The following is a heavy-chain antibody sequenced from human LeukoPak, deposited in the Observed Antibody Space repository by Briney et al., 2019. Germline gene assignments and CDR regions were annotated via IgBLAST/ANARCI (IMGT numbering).Heavy chain of an antibody. CDR3: ARGAWSSSWSGDDAFDI. D-gene: IGHD6-13*01. V-gene: IGHV6-1*01. J-gene: IGHJ3*02. CDR1: GDSVSSNSAA. Sequence: SQTLSLTCAISGDSVSSNSAAWNWIRQSPSRGLEWLGRTYYRSKWYNDYAVSVKSRITVNPDTSKNQFSLQLNSVTPEDTAVYYCARGAWSSSWSGDDAFDIWGQATMVTVSS. CDR2: TYYRSKWYN.